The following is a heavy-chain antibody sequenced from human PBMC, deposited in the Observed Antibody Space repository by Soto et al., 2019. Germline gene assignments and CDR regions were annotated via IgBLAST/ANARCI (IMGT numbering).Heavy chain of an antibody. V-gene: IGHV1-18*04. Sequence: ASVQVSFKASGYTFTTYGFNWVRQAPGQGLEWMGWISPYNGDTNYAQNFQGRVTLTTDTSTSTAYMELRSLTSDDTAVYYCARTPRAQMIVLESATRFDYWGQGTLVTVSS. D-gene: IGHD2-15*01. CDR3: ARTPRAQMIVLESATRFDY. CDR2: ISPYNGDT. CDR1: GYTFTTYG. J-gene: IGHJ4*02.